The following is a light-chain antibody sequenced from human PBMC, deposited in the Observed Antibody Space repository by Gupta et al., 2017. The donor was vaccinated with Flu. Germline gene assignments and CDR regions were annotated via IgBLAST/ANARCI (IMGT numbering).Light chain of an antibody. J-gene: IGKJ1*01. Sequence: DIQMTQSPSSLSASVGDRVTISCRASQTVSVYLNWYQQKPGRAPNLLIYAASILHSGVPSRFSGSGSGTDFTLTIIGVQPEDFATYYCQQSYSSPWTFGQGTRVDI. CDR1: QTVSVY. CDR2: AAS. CDR3: QQSYSSPWT. V-gene: IGKV1-39*01.